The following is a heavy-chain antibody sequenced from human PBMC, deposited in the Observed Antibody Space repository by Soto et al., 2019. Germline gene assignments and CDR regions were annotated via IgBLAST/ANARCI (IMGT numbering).Heavy chain of an antibody. D-gene: IGHD2-2*01. CDR2: IYYSGST. J-gene: IGHJ3*02. Sequence: QVQLQESGPGLVKPSQTLSLTCTVSGGSISSGDYYWSWIRQPPGKGLEWIGYIYYSGSTYYNPSLKSRVTMSVATSKNQFSLKMSSVTAEDTAVYYCAREVQSCISTSCYLDAFDIWGQGKMVTVSS. V-gene: IGHV4-30-4*01. CDR1: GGSISSGDYY. CDR3: AREVQSCISTSCYLDAFDI.